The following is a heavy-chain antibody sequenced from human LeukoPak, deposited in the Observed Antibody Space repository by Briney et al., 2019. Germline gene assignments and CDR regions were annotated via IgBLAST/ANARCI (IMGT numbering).Heavy chain of an antibody. CDR1: GGTFSIYA. D-gene: IGHD5-12*01. J-gene: IGHJ4*02. CDR2: IIPIFGTA. Sequence: GASVKVSCKASGGTFSIYAISWVRQAPGQGLEWMGGIIPIFGTANYTQKFQGRVTITADESTSTAYMELSSLRSEDTAVYYCAREAITEQGAFYYFDYWGQGTLVTVSS. CDR3: AREAITEQGAFYYFDY. V-gene: IGHV1-69*13.